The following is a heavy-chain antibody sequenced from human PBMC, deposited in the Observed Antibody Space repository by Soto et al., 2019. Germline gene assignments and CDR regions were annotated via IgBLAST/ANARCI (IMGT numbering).Heavy chain of an antibody. CDR3: AKDLDYGDYPRGFFDY. CDR1: GFTFSDYA. D-gene: IGHD4-17*01. V-gene: IGHV3-23*01. CDR2: IGGSGSRT. J-gene: IGHJ4*02. Sequence: PGGSLRLSCAAAGFTFSDYAMTWVRQAPGKGLEWVSNIGGSGSRTYYADSVKGRFTISRDNSKNTMYLQMNSLRAEDTAVYYCAKDLDYGDYPRGFFDYWGQGTLVTVSS.